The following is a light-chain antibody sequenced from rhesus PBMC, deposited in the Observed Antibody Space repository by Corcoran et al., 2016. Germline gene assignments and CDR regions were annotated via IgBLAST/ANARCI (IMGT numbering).Light chain of an antibody. CDR2: EVS. CDR1: QSLLDSEDGNTY. Sequence: DIVMTQTPLSLPVTPGEPASISCRSSQSLLDSEDGNTYLDWYLQKPGQSPKLLIYEVSNRATGVLDRFSGNGSDTDFTLKISRVEAEDVGVYYCMQALEFPLTFGGGPKVEIK. J-gene: IGKJ4*01. V-gene: IGKV2-104*02. CDR3: MQALEFPLT.